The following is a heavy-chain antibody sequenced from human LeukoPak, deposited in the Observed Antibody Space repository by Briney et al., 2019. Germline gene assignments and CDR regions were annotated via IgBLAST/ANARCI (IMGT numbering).Heavy chain of an antibody. CDR2: VSWNSGGI. CDR3: AKGLGATTSAHAFDI. V-gene: IGHV3-9*02. D-gene: IGHD1-26*01. CDR1: GFTSDDYT. Sequence: GGSLRLSCAASGFTSDDYTMHWVPQAPGKGLEGGSGVSWNSGGIGYADTVKGRFTISRDNAKNSLYLQMNSLRAEDLALYYCAKGLGATTSAHAFDIWGQGTMVTVSS. J-gene: IGHJ3*02.